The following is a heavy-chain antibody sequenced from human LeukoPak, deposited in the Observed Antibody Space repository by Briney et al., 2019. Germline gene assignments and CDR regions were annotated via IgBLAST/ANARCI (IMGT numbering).Heavy chain of an antibody. J-gene: IGHJ4*02. CDR3: AGGSGWVFDS. Sequence: PGGSLRLSCGASGFTFSTYWMSWVRQAPGKGLEWVASINQDGSEKYYVDSVKGRFTISRDNAKNSLYLQMNSLRAEDTAVYYCAGGSGWVFDSWGQGTLVTVSS. V-gene: IGHV3-7*01. CDR1: GFTFSTYW. CDR2: INQDGSEK. D-gene: IGHD6-19*01.